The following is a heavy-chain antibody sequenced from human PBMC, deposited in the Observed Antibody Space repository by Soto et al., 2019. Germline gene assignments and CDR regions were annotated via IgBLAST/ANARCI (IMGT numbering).Heavy chain of an antibody. CDR3: ARQFGVKTHFDY. CDR1: GYSFTSYG. D-gene: IGHD3-16*01. J-gene: IGHJ4*02. V-gene: IGHV1-18*01. CDR2: ISPYNGNT. Sequence: QVQLVKSGAEVKEPGASVKVSCMASGYSFTSYGLIWLRQAPGQRLEWMGWISPYNGNTNYAQKLQGRVTMTTDTSTNTAYMELRSLRSDDTAVYYCARQFGVKTHFDYWGQGALVAV.